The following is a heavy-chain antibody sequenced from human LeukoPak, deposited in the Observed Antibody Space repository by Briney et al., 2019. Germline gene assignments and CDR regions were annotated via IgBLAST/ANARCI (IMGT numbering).Heavy chain of an antibody. CDR1: GFPFSSYG. CDR3: ATVRGSSSSTWNADS. Sequence: GRALRVSCAASGFPFSSYGMHWVRQAPGKGLEWVAIIWYDGSNQYYVDSVKGRFTISKDNSKNTLYLQMNSLRAEDTAIYYCATVRGSSSSTWNADSWGQGTLVTVSS. J-gene: IGHJ4*02. CDR2: IWYDGSNQ. V-gene: IGHV3-33*01. D-gene: IGHD3-16*01.